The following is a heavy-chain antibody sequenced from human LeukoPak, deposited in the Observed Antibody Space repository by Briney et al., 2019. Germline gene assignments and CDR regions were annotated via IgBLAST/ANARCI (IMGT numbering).Heavy chain of an antibody. D-gene: IGHD4-17*01. CDR2: INPSGGST. Sequence: ASVKVSCKASGYTFTSYYMHWVRQAPGQGREWMGIINPSGGSTSYAQKFQGRVTMTRDTSTSTVYMELSSLRSEDTAVYYCARVSTVTTFRRYYGMDVWGQGTTVTVSS. J-gene: IGHJ6*02. CDR3: ARVSTVTTFRRYYGMDV. CDR1: GYTFTSYY. V-gene: IGHV1-46*01.